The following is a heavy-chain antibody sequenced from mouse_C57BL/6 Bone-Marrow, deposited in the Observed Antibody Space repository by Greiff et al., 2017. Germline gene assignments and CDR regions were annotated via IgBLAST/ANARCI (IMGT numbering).Heavy chain of an antibody. V-gene: IGHV1-55*01. CDR2: IYPGSGST. CDR1: GYTFTSYW. J-gene: IGHJ2*01. Sequence: QVQLQQPGAELVKPGASVKMSCKASGYTFTSYWITWVKQRPGQGLEWIGDIYPGSGSTNYNEKFKSKATLTVDTSSSTAYMQISSLTSEDSAVYYCARSLYYYGSDYWGQGTTLTVSS. D-gene: IGHD1-1*01. CDR3: ARSLYYYGSDY.